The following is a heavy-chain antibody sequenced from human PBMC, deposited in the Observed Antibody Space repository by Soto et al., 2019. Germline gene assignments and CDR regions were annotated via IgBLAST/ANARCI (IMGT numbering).Heavy chain of an antibody. J-gene: IGHJ4*02. Sequence: GASVKVSCKASGYTFTSYAMHWVRQAPGQGLEWMGWISGYNGNTKYAQKLQGRVTMTTDTSTSTAYMELRSLRSDDTAVYYCARDTILDYWGQGTLVTVSS. D-gene: IGHD3-10*01. CDR3: ARDTILDY. CDR2: ISGYNGNT. CDR1: GYTFTSYA. V-gene: IGHV1-18*01.